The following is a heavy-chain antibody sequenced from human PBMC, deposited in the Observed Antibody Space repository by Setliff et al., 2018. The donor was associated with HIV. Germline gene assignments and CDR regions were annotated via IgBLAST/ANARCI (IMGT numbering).Heavy chain of an antibody. D-gene: IGHD1-1*01. Sequence: GGSLRLSCAASGFTVSNDYMSWVRQAPGRGLEWVSVIHSGGSTYYADSVKGRFIISRDNSKNTLYLQMNSLRAEDTALYYCARDRGDRELDYWGQGTLVTVSS. V-gene: IGHV3-66*01. CDR3: ARDRGDRELDY. CDR2: IHSGGST. J-gene: IGHJ4*02. CDR1: GFTVSNDY.